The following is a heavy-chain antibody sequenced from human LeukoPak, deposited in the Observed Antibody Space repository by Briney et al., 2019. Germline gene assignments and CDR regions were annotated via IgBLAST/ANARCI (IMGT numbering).Heavy chain of an antibody. Sequence: TSETLSLTCTVSGGSISTYYWSWIRQPPGKGLEWIGYIYYLGSTNYNPSLKSRVTISVDTSKNQFSLKLSSVTAADTAVYYCARGGGGDCWDYWGQGTLVTVSS. V-gene: IGHV4-59*08. CDR3: ARGGGGDCWDY. CDR2: IYYLGST. D-gene: IGHD2-21*02. J-gene: IGHJ4*02. CDR1: GGSISTYY.